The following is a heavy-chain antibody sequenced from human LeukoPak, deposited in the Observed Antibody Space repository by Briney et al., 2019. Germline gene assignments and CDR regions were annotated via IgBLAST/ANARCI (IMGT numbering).Heavy chain of an antibody. CDR1: GGTFSSYA. CDR2: IIPIFGTA. D-gene: IGHD3/OR15-3a*01. Sequence: SVKVSCKASGGTFSSYAISWVRQAPGQGLEWMGGIIPIFGTANYAQKFQGRVTITADESTSTAYMELSSLRSEDTAVYYCARDWTGHDAFDIWGQGTMVTVSS. J-gene: IGHJ3*02. CDR3: ARDWTGHDAFDI. V-gene: IGHV1-69*13.